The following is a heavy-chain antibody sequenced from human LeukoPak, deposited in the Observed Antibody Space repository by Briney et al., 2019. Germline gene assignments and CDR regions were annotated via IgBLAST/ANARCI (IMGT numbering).Heavy chain of an antibody. CDR2: IYYSGST. V-gene: IGHV4-39*07. CDR3: ARECYDYVWGSYPPRFDY. Sequence: SETLSLTCTVSGGSISSSSDYWGWIRQPPGKGLEWIGSIYYSGSTYYNPSLKSRVTISVDTSKNQFSLKLSSVTAADTAVYYCARECYDYVWGSYPPRFDYWGQGTLVTVSS. J-gene: IGHJ4*02. D-gene: IGHD3-16*02. CDR1: GGSISSSSDY.